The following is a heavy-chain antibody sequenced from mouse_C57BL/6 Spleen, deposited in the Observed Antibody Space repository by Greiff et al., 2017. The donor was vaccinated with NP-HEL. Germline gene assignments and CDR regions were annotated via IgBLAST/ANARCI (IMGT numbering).Heavy chain of an antibody. CDR3: ANSRGEYGYYAMDY. D-gene: IGHD2-13*01. V-gene: IGHV2-4*01. CDR1: GFSLTSYG. CDR2: IWSGGST. Sequence: QVQLKQSGPGLVQPSQSLSITCTVSGFSLTSYGVHWVRQPPGKGLEWLGVIWSGGSTDYNAAFIFRLSISKDNSKSQVFFKMNSLQADDTAIYYCANSRGEYGYYAMDYWGQGTSVTVSS. J-gene: IGHJ4*01.